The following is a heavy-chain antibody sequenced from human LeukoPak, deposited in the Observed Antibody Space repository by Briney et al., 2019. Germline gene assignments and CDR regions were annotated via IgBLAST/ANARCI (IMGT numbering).Heavy chain of an antibody. CDR3: ARALVVQAAYDY. V-gene: IGHV1-2*02. J-gene: IGHJ4*02. CDR1: GYTFTGYY. D-gene: IGHD2-2*01. CDR2: INPNSGGT. Sequence: ASVKVSCKASGYTFTGYYMHWVRQAPGQGLEWMGWINPNSGGTNYAQKFQGRVTMTRDTSISTAYMELSRLRSDDTAVYYCARALVVQAAYDYWGQGTLVTVSS.